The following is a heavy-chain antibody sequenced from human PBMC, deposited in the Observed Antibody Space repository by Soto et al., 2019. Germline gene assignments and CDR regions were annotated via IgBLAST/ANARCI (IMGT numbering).Heavy chain of an antibody. CDR2: IYESGYT. J-gene: IGHJ5*02. D-gene: IGHD2-15*01. V-gene: IGHV4-31*03. Sequence: SETLSLTCTVSGASVSTGAYYWGWVRQRPGKGLEWVGYIYESGYTYHNTSLKSRLTISLDRSNNQFSLGLTSVTAADTAVYYCARGPRVAPLDPWGQGTLVTVSS. CDR3: ARGPRVAPLDP. CDR1: GASVSTGAYY.